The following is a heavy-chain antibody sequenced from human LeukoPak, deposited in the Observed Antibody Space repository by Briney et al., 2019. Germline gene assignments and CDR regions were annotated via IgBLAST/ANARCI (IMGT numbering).Heavy chain of an antibody. CDR3: ARFYVDTAMATDY. CDR2: MYYRGST. J-gene: IGHJ4*02. D-gene: IGHD5-18*01. V-gene: IGHV4-39*07. Sequence: SETLSLTCTVSGGSINSSSYYWGWVRQPPGKGLEWIGSMYYRGSTYYNPSLKSRVTISVDTSKNQFSLKLSSVTAADTAVYYCARFYVDTAMATDYWGQGTLVTVSS. CDR1: GGSINSSSYY.